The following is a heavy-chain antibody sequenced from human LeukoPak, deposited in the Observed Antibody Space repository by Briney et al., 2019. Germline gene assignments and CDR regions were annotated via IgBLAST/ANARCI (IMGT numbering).Heavy chain of an antibody. J-gene: IGHJ4*02. CDR3: ARGNSATTTFDF. D-gene: IGHD4-17*01. V-gene: IGHV3-30*14. CDR2: ISYDGSNK. CDR1: GFSFSSYA. Sequence: GRSLRLSCAASGFSFSSYAMHWVCQAPGKGLEWVAVISYDGSNKYYADSVKGRFTISRDSFKNTLSLQMNSLRVDDTAVYYCARGNSATTTFDFWGQGTLVTVSS.